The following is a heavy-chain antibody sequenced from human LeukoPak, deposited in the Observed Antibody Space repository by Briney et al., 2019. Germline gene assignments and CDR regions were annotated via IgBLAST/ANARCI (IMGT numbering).Heavy chain of an antibody. CDR2: IYHSGGT. CDR3: ARVLGYCSGGSCYGYFDY. J-gene: IGHJ4*02. V-gene: IGHV4-38-2*02. CDR1: GYSISSGYY. Sequence: SETLSLTCTVSGYSISSGYYWGWIRQPPGKGLEWIGSIYHSGGTYYNPSLKSRVTISVDTSKNQFSLKLSSVTAADTAVYYCARVLGYCSGGSCYGYFDYWGQGTLVTVSS. D-gene: IGHD2-15*01.